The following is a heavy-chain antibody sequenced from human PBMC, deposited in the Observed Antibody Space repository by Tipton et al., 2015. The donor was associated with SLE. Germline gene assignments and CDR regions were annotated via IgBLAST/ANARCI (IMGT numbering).Heavy chain of an antibody. CDR3: ARERKYVVRFRGLVAPDL. J-gene: IGHJ3*01. D-gene: IGHD3-3*01. V-gene: IGHV4-59*12. CDR1: GGSITNKY. Sequence: LRLSCSVSGGSITNKYWSWIRQPPGKGLEWIGYLNYNGGATYSPSLKSRVTTSVDTSKNQFSLNLNSVTAADTAVYYCARERKYVVRFRGLVAPDLWGQGTAITVSS. CDR2: LNYNGGA.